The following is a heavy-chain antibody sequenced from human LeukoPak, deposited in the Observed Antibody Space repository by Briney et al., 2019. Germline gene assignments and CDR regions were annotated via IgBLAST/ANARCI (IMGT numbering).Heavy chain of an antibody. CDR3: ARGATIFALAVGADY. J-gene: IGHJ4*02. CDR2: INHSGST. D-gene: IGHD3-3*01. Sequence: SETLSLTCAVYGGSFSGYYWSWIRQPPGKGLEWIGEINHSGSTNYNPSLKSRVTISVDTSKNQFSLKLSSVTAADTAVYYCARGATIFALAVGADYWGQGTLVTVSS. CDR1: GGSFSGYY. V-gene: IGHV4-34*01.